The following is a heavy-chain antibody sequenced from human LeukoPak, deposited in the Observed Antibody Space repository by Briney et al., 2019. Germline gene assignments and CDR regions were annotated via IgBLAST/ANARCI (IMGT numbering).Heavy chain of an antibody. D-gene: IGHD3-10*01. Sequence: GGSLRLSCAASRFTFSSYAMSWVRQAPGKGLEWVSAISGSGASTYYADSVKGRFTVSRDNSKNTLYLQMNSLRAEDTAVYYCAKNRWSSDDAFDIWGQGTMVTVSS. CDR1: RFTFSSYA. CDR2: ISGSGAST. CDR3: AKNRWSSDDAFDI. J-gene: IGHJ3*02. V-gene: IGHV3-23*01.